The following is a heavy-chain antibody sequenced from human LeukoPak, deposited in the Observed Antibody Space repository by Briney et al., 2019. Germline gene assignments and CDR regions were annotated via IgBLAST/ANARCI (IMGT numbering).Heavy chain of an antibody. CDR2: ISSSSSYI. Sequence: GGSLRLSCAASGFTFSSYSMNWVRQAPGKGLEWVSSISSSSSYIYYADSVKGRFTISRDNAKNSLYLQMNSLRAEDTAVYYCARNAASSSWYRMSTVNDYWGQGTLVTVSS. V-gene: IGHV3-21*01. CDR3: ARNAASSSWYRMSTVNDY. J-gene: IGHJ4*02. CDR1: GFTFSSYS. D-gene: IGHD6-13*01.